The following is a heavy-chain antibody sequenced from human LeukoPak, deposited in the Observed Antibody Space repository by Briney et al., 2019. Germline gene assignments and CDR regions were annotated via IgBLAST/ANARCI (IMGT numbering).Heavy chain of an antibody. Sequence: GGSLRLSCAASGLSISNSWMSWFRLAPGKGPEWVANIKQDGSEKYHVDSVKGRFTVSRDNTNNLLYLQMNSLRVEDTAVYYCARLQWEPPDYWGQGTLVIVSS. V-gene: IGHV3-7*03. J-gene: IGHJ4*02. CDR3: ARLQWEPPDY. CDR2: IKQDGSEK. CDR1: GLSISNSW. D-gene: IGHD1-26*01.